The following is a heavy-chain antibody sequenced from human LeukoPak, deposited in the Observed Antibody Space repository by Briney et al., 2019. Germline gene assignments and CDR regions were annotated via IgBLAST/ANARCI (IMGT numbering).Heavy chain of an antibody. J-gene: IGHJ4*02. CDR2: ISAYNGNT. CDR3: ARSDIRDLAQLLIDY. V-gene: IGHV1-18*01. CDR1: GYTFTSYG. Sequence: GASVMVSCKASGYTFTSYGISWVRQAPGQGLEWMGWISAYNGNTNYAQKLQGRVTMTTDTSTSTAYMELRSLRSDDTAVYYCARSDIRDLAQLLIDYWGQGTLVTVSS. D-gene: IGHD2-2*01.